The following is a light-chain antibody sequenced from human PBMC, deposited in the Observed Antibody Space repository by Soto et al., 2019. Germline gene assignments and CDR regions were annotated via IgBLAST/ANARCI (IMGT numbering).Light chain of an antibody. Sequence: EIVMTQFPATLSVSQGERATLSCRASQSVSSNLAWYQQKPGQAPRLLIYGASTRATGIPARFSGSGSGTEFTLTISSLQSEDFAVYYCQQYNNWPPSTFGQGTRLEIK. V-gene: IGKV3-15*01. J-gene: IGKJ5*01. CDR1: QSVSSN. CDR3: QQYNNWPPST. CDR2: GAS.